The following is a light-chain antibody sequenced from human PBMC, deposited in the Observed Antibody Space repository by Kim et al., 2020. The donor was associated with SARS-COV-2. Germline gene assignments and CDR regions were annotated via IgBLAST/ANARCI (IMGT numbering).Light chain of an antibody. J-gene: IGLJ3*02. CDR1: SSDIGGYNS. CDR3: ISYTTDTSWV. Sequence: QSALIQPASVSGSPGQSITISCTGTSSDIGGYNSVSWFQQYSDKAPKLIIYDVNARPSGASPRFSGSKSGNTASLTVSGLRPEDEADYYCISYTTDTSWVFGGGTKLTVL. V-gene: IGLV2-14*03. CDR2: DVN.